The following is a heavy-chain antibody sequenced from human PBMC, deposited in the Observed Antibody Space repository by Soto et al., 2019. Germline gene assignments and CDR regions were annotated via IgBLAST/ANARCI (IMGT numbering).Heavy chain of an antibody. V-gene: IGHV1-58*01. CDR1: GFTFADSA. D-gene: IGHD1-26*01. Sequence: QMQLVQSGPEVKKPATSVKVSCKASGFTFADSAVQWVRQARGQRLEWIGRIVVDSGNTKYAQKFPERVTITWDMSTSTAYMELSSLRSEDTAVYYCAAANNTSPFDYWGQGTLVTVSS. J-gene: IGHJ4*02. CDR2: IVVDSGNT. CDR3: AAANNTSPFDY.